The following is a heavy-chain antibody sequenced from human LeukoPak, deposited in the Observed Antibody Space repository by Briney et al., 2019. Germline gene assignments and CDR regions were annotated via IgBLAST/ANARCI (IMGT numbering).Heavy chain of an antibody. D-gene: IGHD3-16*01. CDR1: GFTVINTY. CDR3: ARAVLSGGYDR. J-gene: IGHJ5*02. V-gene: IGHV3-66*01. Sequence: GGSLRLSCAASGFTVINTYMTWVRQAPGKGLEWVSNIYTGGATYYTDSVKGRFTVSRDSSKNTPFLQMNSLREEDTAVYYCARAVLSGGYDRWGQGALVTVSS. CDR2: IYTGGAT.